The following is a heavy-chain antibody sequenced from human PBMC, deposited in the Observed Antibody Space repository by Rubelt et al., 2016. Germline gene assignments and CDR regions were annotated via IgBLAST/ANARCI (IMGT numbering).Heavy chain of an antibody. CDR2: IYYSGST. CDR1: GGSISSSSYY. V-gene: IGHV4-39*01. Sequence: QLQLQESGPGLVKPSETLSLTCTVSGGSISSSSYYWGWIRQPPGKGLEWIGSIYYSGSTYYNPSLKSRVTISVDTSKNQFSLKLSSVTAADTAVYYCARLDYYDSSGPLIWGQGTMVTVSS. J-gene: IGHJ3*02. D-gene: IGHD3-22*01. CDR3: ARLDYYDSSGPLI.